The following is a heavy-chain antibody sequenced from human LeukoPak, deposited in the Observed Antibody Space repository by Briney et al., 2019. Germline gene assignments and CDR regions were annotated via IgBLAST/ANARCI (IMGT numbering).Heavy chain of an antibody. Sequence: GGSLRLSCVASGFTFSSYWMHWVRQAPGKGLVWVSYISSSGSTIYYADSVKGRFTISRDNAKNSLYLQMNSLRAEDTAVYYCARDHDIERIWGQGTLVTVSS. CDR3: ARDHDIERI. D-gene: IGHD2-15*01. J-gene: IGHJ4*02. CDR1: GFTFSSYW. V-gene: IGHV3-48*04. CDR2: ISSSGSTI.